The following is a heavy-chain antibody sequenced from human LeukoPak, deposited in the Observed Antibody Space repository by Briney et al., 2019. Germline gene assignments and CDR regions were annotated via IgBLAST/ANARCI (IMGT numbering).Heavy chain of an antibody. CDR1: GFTFSSYG. V-gene: IGHV3-30*18. Sequence: PGGSLRLSCAASGFTFSSYGMHWVRQAPGKGLEWVAVISYDGSNKYYADSMKGRFTISRDNSKNTLYLQMNSLRAEDTAVYYCAKDGILGYCSGGSCPTVDNWFDPWGQGTLVTVSS. CDR3: AKDGILGYCSGGSCPTVDNWFDP. J-gene: IGHJ5*02. CDR2: ISYDGSNK. D-gene: IGHD2-15*01.